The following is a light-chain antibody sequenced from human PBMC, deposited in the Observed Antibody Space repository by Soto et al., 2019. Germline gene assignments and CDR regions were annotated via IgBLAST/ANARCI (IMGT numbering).Light chain of an antibody. Sequence: EIVMTQSPATLSVSPGERATLSCRASQSVSSKLAWYQQKPGQAPRLLIYGASTRATGIPARFSGSGSGTDFTLTISRLEPEDFAVYYCQQYGSSPGWTFGQGTKVDIK. V-gene: IGKV3-15*01. CDR1: QSVSSK. CDR3: QQYGSSPGWT. CDR2: GAS. J-gene: IGKJ1*01.